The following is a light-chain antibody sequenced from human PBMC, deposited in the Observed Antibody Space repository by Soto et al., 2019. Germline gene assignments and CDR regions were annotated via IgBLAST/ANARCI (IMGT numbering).Light chain of an antibody. J-gene: IGKJ4*01. CDR2: AAS. CDR1: QGISSY. V-gene: IGKV1-27*01. CDR3: QKYDSASSPT. Sequence: DIQVTQSPSSLSASVGDRVTVTCRASQGISSYLAWYQQKPGKVPKLLIFAASTLQPGVPSRFSGSGSGTDFTLTIRSLQPEDVATYYCQKYDSASSPTFGGGTKVEIK.